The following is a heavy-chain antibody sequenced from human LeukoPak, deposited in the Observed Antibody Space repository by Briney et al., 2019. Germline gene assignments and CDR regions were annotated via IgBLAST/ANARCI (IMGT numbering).Heavy chain of an antibody. V-gene: IGHV3-30*02. CDR1: GFTFSSYG. J-gene: IGHJ4*02. D-gene: IGHD4-23*01. CDR3: ARDLFSWSASGGGY. Sequence: GGSLRLSCAASGFTFSSYGMHWVRQAPGRGLEWVAFIRYDGSNKYYADSVKGRFTISRDNSKNTLYLQMNSLRAEDTAVYYCARDLFSWSASGGGYWGQGTLVTVSS. CDR2: IRYDGSNK.